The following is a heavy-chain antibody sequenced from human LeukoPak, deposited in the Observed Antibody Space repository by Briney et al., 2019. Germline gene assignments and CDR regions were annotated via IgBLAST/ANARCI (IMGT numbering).Heavy chain of an antibody. J-gene: IGHJ3*02. CDR1: GFTFSSYW. CDR3: ARGGDSSGSIRSAFDI. Sequence: GGSLRLSCAASGFTFSSYWMHWVRQAPGKGLEWVSVISSSGITYSADSVKGRFTISRDNSKNMVCLQMNSLRAEDTAVYYCARGGDSSGSIRSAFDIWGQGTMVTVSS. D-gene: IGHD3-22*01. V-gene: IGHV3-53*01. CDR2: ISSSGIT.